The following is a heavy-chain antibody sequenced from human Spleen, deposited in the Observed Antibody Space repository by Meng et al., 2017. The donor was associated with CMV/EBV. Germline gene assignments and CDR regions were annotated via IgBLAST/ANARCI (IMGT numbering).Heavy chain of an antibody. CDR2: ISSSSSYI. V-gene: IGHV3-21*04. Sequence: GESLKISCAASGFTFSSYSMNWVRQAPGKGLEWVSSISSSSSYIYYADSVKGRFTISRDNAKNSLYLQMNSLRAEDTALYYCAKDFLSKQQLVAHYYYGMDVWGQGTTVTVSS. CDR3: AKDFLSKQQLVAHYYYGMDV. J-gene: IGHJ6*02. CDR1: GFTFSSYS. D-gene: IGHD6-13*01.